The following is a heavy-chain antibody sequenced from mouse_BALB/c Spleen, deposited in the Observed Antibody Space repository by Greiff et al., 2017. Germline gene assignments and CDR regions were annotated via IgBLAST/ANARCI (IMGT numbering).Heavy chain of an antibody. D-gene: IGHD2-4*01. CDR1: GFTFSSYA. CDR2: ISSGGSYT. V-gene: IGHV5-9-4*01. CDR3: AREGYDYESHYYAMDY. J-gene: IGHJ4*01. Sequence: EVMLVESGGGLVKPGGSLKLSCAASGFTFSSYAMSWVRQSPEKRLEWVAEISSGGSYTYYPDTVTGRFTISRDNAKNTLYLEMSSLRSEDTAMYYCAREGYDYESHYYAMDYWGQGTSVTVSS.